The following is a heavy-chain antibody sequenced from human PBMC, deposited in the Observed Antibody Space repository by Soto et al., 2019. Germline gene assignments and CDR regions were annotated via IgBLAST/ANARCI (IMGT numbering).Heavy chain of an antibody. J-gene: IGHJ5*02. V-gene: IGHV1-69*12. Sequence: QVQLVQSGAEVKKPGSSVKVSCKASGGTFSSYAISWVRQAPGQGLEWMGGIIPIFGTANYAQKFQGRVTITADESTSTAYMELSSLRSEDTAVYYCARAHYDILPGWPYNWFDPWGQGTLVTVSS. CDR1: GGTFSSYA. CDR2: IIPIFGTA. D-gene: IGHD3-9*01. CDR3: ARAHYDILPGWPYNWFDP.